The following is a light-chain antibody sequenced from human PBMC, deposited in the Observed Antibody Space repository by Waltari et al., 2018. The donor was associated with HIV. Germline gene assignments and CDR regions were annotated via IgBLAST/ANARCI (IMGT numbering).Light chain of an antibody. CDR1: SSNIGSNY. V-gene: IGLV1-47*01. J-gene: IGLJ1*01. Sequence: QSVLTQPPSASGTPGQRVTISCSGSSSNIGSNYVYWYQQLPGTAPKLLIYRNNQRPSEVPDRFSGSKSGTSASLAISGLRSEDEADYYCAAWDDSLSVVYVFGTGTKVTVL. CDR3: AAWDDSLSVVYV. CDR2: RNN.